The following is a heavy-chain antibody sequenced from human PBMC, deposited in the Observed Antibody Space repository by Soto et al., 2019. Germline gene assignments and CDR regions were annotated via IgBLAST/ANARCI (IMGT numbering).Heavy chain of an antibody. CDR3: ARDLGTTIAGPPRRETYGGLDP. D-gene: IGHD3-22*01. V-gene: IGHV1-69*01. CDR2: IIPITGPA. J-gene: IGHJ5*02. CDR1: GGTFTYYG. Sequence: QVQLVQSGAEVKRPGSSVKLSCKASGGTFTYYGISWVRQAPGQGLEWMGGIIPITGPATYAQKFQGRVRITADQSTCTAYMELSSLGSEDTALYYCARDLGTTIAGPPRRETYGGLDPWGQGTLVTVSS.